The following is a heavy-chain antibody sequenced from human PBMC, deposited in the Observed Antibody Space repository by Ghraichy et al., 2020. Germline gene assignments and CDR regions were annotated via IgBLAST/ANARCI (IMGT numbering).Heavy chain of an antibody. V-gene: IGHV1-2*06. J-gene: IGHJ1*01. D-gene: IGHD1-14*01. CDR1: GYTFIDNS. Sequence: ASVKVSCKASGYTFIDNSIHWVRQAPGQRPEWRGRVNPETGATNYAQEFKGRVIMTRDTVNSTAYMELNTLRADDTALYYCVRGVYNKDRGRVQDWGRGTPVTV. CDR2: VNPETGAT. CDR3: VRGVYNKDRGRVQD.